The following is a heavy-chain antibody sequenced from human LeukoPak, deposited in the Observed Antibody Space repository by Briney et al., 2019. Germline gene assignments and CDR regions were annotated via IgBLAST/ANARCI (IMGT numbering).Heavy chain of an antibody. J-gene: IGHJ4*02. CDR3: ARGGKATVVTM. CDR1: GGSINSYY. V-gene: IGHV4-4*07. D-gene: IGHD4-23*01. CDR2: IYSSGST. Sequence: SETLSLTCTVSGGSINSYYWSWIRQPAGKGLEWIGGIYSSGSTNYNPSLKSRVSMSVDTSKNQFSLKLTSVTAADTAVYYCARGGKATVVTMWGKGILVTVP.